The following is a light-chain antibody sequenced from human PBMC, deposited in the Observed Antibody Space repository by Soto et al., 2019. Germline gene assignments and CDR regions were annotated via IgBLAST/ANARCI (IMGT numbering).Light chain of an antibody. J-gene: IGLJ2*01. CDR2: ANS. V-gene: IGLV1-40*01. CDR3: QSYDDSLRVV. CDR1: SSSFGAGYD. Sequence: QSVLTQPPSVSGAPGQRVTISCTGSSSSFGAGYDVHWYQQIPGTAPKLLIFANSNRPSGVPDRFSGSKSGTSASLAITGLQPEDEAAYYCQSYDDSLRVVFGGGTKLTVL.